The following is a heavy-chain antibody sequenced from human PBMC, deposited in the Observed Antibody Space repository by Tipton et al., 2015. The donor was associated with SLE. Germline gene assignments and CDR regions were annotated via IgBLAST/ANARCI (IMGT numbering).Heavy chain of an antibody. CDR2: ISGSGDSI. D-gene: IGHD3-16*01. CDR3: ARDLPLGGEFDY. J-gene: IGHJ4*02. V-gene: IGHV3-23*01. CDR1: GFTFNTYA. Sequence: SLRLSCSASGFTFNTYAMSWVRQAPGKGLEWVSGISGSGDSIDYLESVKGRFTISRDNSKNTLYLQMNSLRAEDTAVYYCARDLPLGGEFDYWGQGTLVTVSS.